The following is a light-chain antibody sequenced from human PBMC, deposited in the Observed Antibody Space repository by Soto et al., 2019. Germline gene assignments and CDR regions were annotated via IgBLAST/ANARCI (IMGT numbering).Light chain of an antibody. V-gene: IGLV1-40*01. CDR3: QSHDSSLSGSI. J-gene: IGLJ2*01. CDR2: GNR. CDR1: SSNIGAGYD. Sequence: QTVVTQPPSVSGAPGQRVTISCTGSSSNIGAGYDVLWYQQLPGTAPKLLLYGNRNRPSGVPDRFSGSKSGTSASLAITGLQAEDEADYYCQSHDSSLSGSIFGGGTKLTVL.